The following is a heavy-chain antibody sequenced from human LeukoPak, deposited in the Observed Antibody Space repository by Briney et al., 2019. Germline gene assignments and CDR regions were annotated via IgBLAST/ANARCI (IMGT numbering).Heavy chain of an antibody. CDR3: ARGTPYCSGGSCYGGPLRY. D-gene: IGHD2-15*01. CDR2: FYSGGST. CDR1: GFTVSSNY. Sequence: PGGSLRLSCAASGFTVSSNYMSWVRQAPGKGLEWVSVFYSGGSTYYADSVKGRFTISRDNSKNTLYLQMNSLRAEDTAVYYCARGTPYCSGGSCYGGPLRYWGQGTLVTVSS. V-gene: IGHV3-66*01. J-gene: IGHJ4*02.